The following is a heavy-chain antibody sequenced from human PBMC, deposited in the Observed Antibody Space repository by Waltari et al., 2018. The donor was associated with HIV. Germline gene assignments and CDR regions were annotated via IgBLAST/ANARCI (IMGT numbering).Heavy chain of an antibody. CDR2: INSDGSST. CDR3: ARLGYVWGSYRSPRAFDI. D-gene: IGHD3-16*02. Sequence: EVQLVESGGGLVQPGGSLRLSCAASGFTFSSSWMHWVRQAQGKGLVWVSSINSDGSSTSYADSVKGRFTISRDNAKNTLYLQMNSLRAEDTAVYYCARLGYVWGSYRSPRAFDIWGQGTMVTVSS. J-gene: IGHJ3*02. CDR1: GFTFSSSW. V-gene: IGHV3-74*01.